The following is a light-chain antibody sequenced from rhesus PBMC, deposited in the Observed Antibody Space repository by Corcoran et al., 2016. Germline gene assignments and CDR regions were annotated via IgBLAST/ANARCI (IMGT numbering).Light chain of an antibody. Sequence: DIQMTQSPSSLSASVGDTVTITCRASQGISSWLAWYQQKPGKAPKLLIYKASNLQSGVPSRLSGSGSGTDFTLTISSLQSEDFATYYCQQYTSRPLTFGPGTKLDIK. CDR2: KAS. CDR1: QGISSW. J-gene: IGKJ3*01. CDR3: QQYTSRPLT. V-gene: IGKV1-22*01.